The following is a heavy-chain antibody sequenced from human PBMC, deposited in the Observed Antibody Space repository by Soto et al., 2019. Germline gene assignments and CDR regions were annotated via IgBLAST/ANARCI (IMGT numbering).Heavy chain of an antibody. D-gene: IGHD6-13*01. CDR3: ARVSLSAEQLRWFDP. V-gene: IGHV3-74*01. CDR1: GFTFNTYW. CDR2: ISPDGRST. J-gene: IGHJ5*02. Sequence: PGGSLRLSCVASGFTFNTYWMHWVRQAPNKGLVWVSHISPDGRSTTYADSVKGRFTISRDNTNNTLYLHMNSLRVEDTAVYYCARVSLSAEQLRWFDPWGQGTLVTVSS.